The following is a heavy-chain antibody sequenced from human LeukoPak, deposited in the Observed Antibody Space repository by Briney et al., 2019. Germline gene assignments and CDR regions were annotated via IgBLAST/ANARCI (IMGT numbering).Heavy chain of an antibody. D-gene: IGHD5-18*01. CDR1: GFTISTYW. V-gene: IGHV3-7*03. CDR3: ARVFEGYSYGFDY. J-gene: IGHJ4*02. CDR2: TNQEGSEK. Sequence: GGSLRLSCAASGFTISTYWMSWVRQAPGKGLEWVANTNQEGSEKYYVDSVKGRFTISRDNAKNSLYLQMNSLRAEDTAVYYCARVFEGYSYGFDYWGQGTLVTVSS.